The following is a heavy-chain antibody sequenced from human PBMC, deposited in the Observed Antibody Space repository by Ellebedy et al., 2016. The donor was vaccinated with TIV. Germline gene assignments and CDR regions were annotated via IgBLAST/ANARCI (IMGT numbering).Heavy chain of an antibody. D-gene: IGHD1-26*01. V-gene: IGHV3-48*01. CDR3: VRENSGRTGLPWFDP. CDR1: GFAFNSYS. Sequence: GESLKISCAASGFAFNSYSMNWVRQAPGKGLEWISYMSSSTVTIHYADSVKGRFTISRDNSKNTLYLEMSSLRVDDTAIYYCVRENSGRTGLPWFDPWGQGTRVTVSS. CDR2: MSSSTVTI. J-gene: IGHJ5*02.